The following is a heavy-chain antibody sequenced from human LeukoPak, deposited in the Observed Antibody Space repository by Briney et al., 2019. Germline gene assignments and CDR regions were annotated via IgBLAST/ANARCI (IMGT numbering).Heavy chain of an antibody. CDR2: ISAYNGRT. V-gene: IGHV1-18*01. CDR1: AYTLSSNG. CDR3: ARHQGELRYYYYAMDV. D-gene: IGHD1-26*01. Sequence: GASVNVSCKISAYTLSSNGISWLRQAPGQGLEWMGWISAYNGRTDYAQKFQGRVTVTTDTATRTAYMELRSLKSDDTAVYYCARHQGELRYYYYAMDVRGQGTRVTVAS. J-gene: IGHJ6*02.